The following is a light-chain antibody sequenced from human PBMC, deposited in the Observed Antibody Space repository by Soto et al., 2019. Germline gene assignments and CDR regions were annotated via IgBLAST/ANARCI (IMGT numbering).Light chain of an antibody. CDR1: QGIGSF. CDR2: SAS. V-gene: IGKV1-9*01. CDR3: QQFNSYPPT. Sequence: DIQLTQSPSFLSASVGDRVTITCRASQGIGSFLAWYQQKPGKAPRLLIYSASTLQSGVSLRFSGSGSGTEFTLTISSLQSEDFATYYCQQFNSYPPTFGQGTKVEI. J-gene: IGKJ1*01.